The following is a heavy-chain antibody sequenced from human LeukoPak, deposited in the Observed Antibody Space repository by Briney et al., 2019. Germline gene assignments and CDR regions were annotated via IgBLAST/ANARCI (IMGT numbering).Heavy chain of an antibody. CDR3: ARSSGYDKSFDY. CDR2: ISAYNGNT. D-gene: IGHD5-12*01. CDR1: GYTFTSYG. J-gene: IGHJ4*02. V-gene: IGHV1-18*01. Sequence: ASVKVSCMATGYTFTSYGISWVRQAPGQGLEWMGWISAYNGNTNYAQKLQGRVTMTTDTSTNTAYMELRSLRSDDTAVYYCARSSGYDKSFDYWGQGTLVTVSS.